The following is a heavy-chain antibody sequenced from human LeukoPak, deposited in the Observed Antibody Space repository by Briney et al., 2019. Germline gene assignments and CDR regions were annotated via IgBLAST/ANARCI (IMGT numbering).Heavy chain of an antibody. CDR3: AKESRVEMATINYFDY. Sequence: GGSLRLSCAASGFTFNNYWMMWVRQAPGKGLEWVANIREDGSEKNYVDSVKGRFTISRDNSKNTLYLQMNSLRAEDTAVYYCAKESRVEMATINYFDYWGQGTLVTVSS. CDR1: GFTFNNYW. V-gene: IGHV3-7*03. J-gene: IGHJ4*02. CDR2: IREDGSEK. D-gene: IGHD5-24*01.